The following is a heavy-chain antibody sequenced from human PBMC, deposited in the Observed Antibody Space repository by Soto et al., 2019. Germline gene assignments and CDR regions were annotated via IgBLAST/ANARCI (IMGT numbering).Heavy chain of an antibody. Sequence: QAQLVQSGAEVKKPGSSVKVSCTASGGTFGNHAISWVRQAPGQGLEWMGGIIPVLGVGDNAQKFQGRVTSTADTSTNTAYMELSSLRSEDTAHYYCAREAGYSYGYVFDYWGQGTLAIVSS. CDR3: AREAGYSYGYVFDY. CDR2: IIPVLGVG. V-gene: IGHV1-69*09. J-gene: IGHJ4*02. CDR1: GGTFGNHA. D-gene: IGHD5-18*01.